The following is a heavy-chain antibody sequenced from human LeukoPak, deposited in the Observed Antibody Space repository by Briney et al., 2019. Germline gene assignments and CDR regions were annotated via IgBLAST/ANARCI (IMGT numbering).Heavy chain of an antibody. CDR1: GYTFTIYD. CDR2: MNPNNGGT. D-gene: IGHD3-3*01. CDR3: ARGAIFGVTPRGYGMDV. Sequence: ASVKVSCRASGYTFTIYDINWVRQAPGQGLEWVGWMNPNNGGTVYAQKFQGRVTMTRDTSTGTLYMELNSLKSEVTAVYYCARGAIFGVTPRGYGMDVWGQGTTVTVSS. J-gene: IGHJ6*02. V-gene: IGHV1-8*01.